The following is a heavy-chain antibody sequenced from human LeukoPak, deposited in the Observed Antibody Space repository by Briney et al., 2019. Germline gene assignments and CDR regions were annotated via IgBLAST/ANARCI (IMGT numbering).Heavy chain of an antibody. J-gene: IGHJ3*02. CDR2: IYNDGRT. Sequence: GGSLRLSCAASGFTFSGSAMHWVRQAPGKGLEWVSLIYNDGRTYYAESVKGRCTISRDNLKNVLYLQMNSLKVEDTALYYCARGLFLSGYLDAFDIWGQGTVVTVSS. CDR3: ARGLFLSGYLDAFDI. D-gene: IGHD3-22*01. CDR1: GFTFSGSA. V-gene: IGHV3-53*01.